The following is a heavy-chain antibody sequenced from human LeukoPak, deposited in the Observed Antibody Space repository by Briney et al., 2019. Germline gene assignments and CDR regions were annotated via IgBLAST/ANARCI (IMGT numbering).Heavy chain of an antibody. V-gene: IGHV3-23*01. CDR2: ISGSGGST. CDR1: GFTFSSYA. J-gene: IGHJ4*02. CDR3: AKIRLEESATGY. Sequence: GGSLRLSCAASGFTFSSYAMSWVRQAPGKGLEWVSAISGSGGSTYYADSVKGRFTISRDNSKNTMYLQMSSLRAEDTAVYYCAKIRLEESATGYWGQGTLVTVSS. D-gene: IGHD2-15*01.